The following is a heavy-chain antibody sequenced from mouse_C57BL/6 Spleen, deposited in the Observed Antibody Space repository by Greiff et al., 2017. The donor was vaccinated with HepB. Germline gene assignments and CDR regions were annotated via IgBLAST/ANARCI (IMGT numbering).Heavy chain of an antibody. Sequence: EVKLMESGGGLVKPGGSLKLSCAASGFTFSDYGMHWVRQAPEKGLEWVAYISSGSSTIYYADTVKGRFTISRDNAKNTLFLQMTSLRSEDTAMYYCARAGRAMDYWGQGPSVTVSS. V-gene: IGHV5-17*01. J-gene: IGHJ4*01. CDR3: ARAGRAMDY. CDR2: ISSGSSTI. CDR1: GFTFSDYG.